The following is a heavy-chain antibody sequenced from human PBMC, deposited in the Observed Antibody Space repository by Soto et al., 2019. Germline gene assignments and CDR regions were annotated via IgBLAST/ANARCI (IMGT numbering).Heavy chain of an antibody. CDR1: GGTFSSYA. V-gene: IGHV1-69*12. CDR2: IIPIFGTA. D-gene: IGHD6-19*01. Sequence: QVQLVQSGAEVKKPGSSVKVSCKASGGTFSSYAISWVRQAPGQGLEWLGGIIPIFGTANSAQTFQGRVTTTAHQSTSTAYMELSSLSSEDTAVYYCASPTAVSIAVAGNLGFSEYFQHWGQVTLVTVSS. CDR3: ASPTAVSIAVAGNLGFSEYFQH. J-gene: IGHJ1*01.